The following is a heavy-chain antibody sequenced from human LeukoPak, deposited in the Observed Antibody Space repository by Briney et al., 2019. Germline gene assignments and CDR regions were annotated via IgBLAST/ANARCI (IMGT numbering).Heavy chain of an antibody. CDR1: GFIFSTYE. CDR3: ARGLGSAWWGVIDY. D-gene: IGHD6-19*01. J-gene: IGHJ4*02. Sequence: GGSLRLSCAASGFIFSTYEMNWVRQAPGKGLEWVSYISSSGSTIYYADSVKGRFTISRDNAKNSLYLQTNSLRAEDTAVYYCARGLGSAWWGVIDYWGQGTLVTVSS. V-gene: IGHV3-48*03. CDR2: ISSSGSTI.